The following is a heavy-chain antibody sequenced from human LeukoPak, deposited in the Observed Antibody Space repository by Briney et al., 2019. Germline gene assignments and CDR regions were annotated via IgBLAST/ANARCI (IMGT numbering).Heavy chain of an antibody. V-gene: IGHV4-39*01. J-gene: IGHJ4*02. CDR1: GGSISSSSYY. CDR3: ARGPPGYDFWSGYYTYPFDY. Sequence: SETLSLTCTVSGGSISSSSYYWGWIRQPPGKGLEWIGSIYYSGSTYYNPSLKSRVTISVDTSKNQFSLKLSSVTAADTAVYYCARGPPGYDFWSGYYTYPFDYWGQGTLVTVSS. D-gene: IGHD3-3*01. CDR2: IYYSGST.